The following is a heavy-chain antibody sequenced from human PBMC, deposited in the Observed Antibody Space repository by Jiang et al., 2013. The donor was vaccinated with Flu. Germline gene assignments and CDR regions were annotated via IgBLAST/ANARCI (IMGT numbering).Heavy chain of an antibody. CDR1: GYTFSGYY. CDR2: INPNSGAT. V-gene: IGHV1-2*04. Sequence: SGAEVKKPGASVRVSCRASGYTFSGYYIHWVRQAPGQGLEWMGWINPNSGATNYAQKFQGWVTMTSDTSISTAYMELSRLKSDDTAVYYCAKVESSDRFCSGGSCSTFDYWGQGTLVTVSS. D-gene: IGHD2-15*01. J-gene: IGHJ4*02. CDR3: AKVESSDRFCSGGSCSTFDY.